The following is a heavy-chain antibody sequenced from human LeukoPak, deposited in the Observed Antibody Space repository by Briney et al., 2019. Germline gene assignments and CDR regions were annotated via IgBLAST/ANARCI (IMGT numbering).Heavy chain of an antibody. J-gene: IGHJ4*02. D-gene: IGHD1-26*01. Sequence: SETLSLTCTVSGGSISSYYWSWIRQPPGKGLEWIGYIYYSGSTNYNPSLKSRVTISVDTSKNQFSLKLSSVTAADTAVYYCARHRQRGSSLSYFDYGGQGTRVTVSS. CDR2: IYYSGST. CDR1: GGSISSYY. CDR3: ARHRQRGSSLSYFDY. V-gene: IGHV4-59*08.